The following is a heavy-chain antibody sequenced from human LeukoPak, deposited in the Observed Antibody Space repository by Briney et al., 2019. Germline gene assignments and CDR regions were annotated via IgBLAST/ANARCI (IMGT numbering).Heavy chain of an antibody. CDR3: ARRLKITMIVGDWYFDL. V-gene: IGHV4-39*01. CDR2: IYYSGST. D-gene: IGHD3-22*01. J-gene: IGHJ2*01. Sequence: PSETLSLTCTVSGGSISSSSYYWGWIRQPPGKGLEWIGSIYYSGSTYYNPSLKSRVTISVDTSKNQFSLKLSSVTAADTAVYYCARRLKITMIVGDWYFDLWGRGTLVTVSS. CDR1: GGSISSSSYY.